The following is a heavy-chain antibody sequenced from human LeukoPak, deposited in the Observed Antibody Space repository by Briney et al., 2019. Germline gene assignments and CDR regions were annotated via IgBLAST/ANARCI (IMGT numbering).Heavy chain of an antibody. Sequence: PGRSLRLSCAASGFTFSSYGMHWVRQAPGKGLEWVAVICYDGSNKYYADSVKGRFTISRDNSKNTLYLQMNSLRAEDTAVYYCAKIGDYGDPKSLWGQGTLVTVSS. V-gene: IGHV3-33*06. J-gene: IGHJ4*02. CDR3: AKIGDYGDPKSL. D-gene: IGHD4-17*01. CDR1: GFTFSSYG. CDR2: ICYDGSNK.